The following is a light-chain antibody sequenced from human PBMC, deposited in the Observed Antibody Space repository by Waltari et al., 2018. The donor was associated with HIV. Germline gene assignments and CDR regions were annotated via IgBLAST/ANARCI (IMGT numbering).Light chain of an antibody. CDR1: SSLSYSSINKHY. V-gene: IGKV4-1*01. J-gene: IGKJ3*01. CDR3: QQYYTTPLT. Sequence: EIVMIPSPHSLTVSLGDSATIQCKSSSSLSYSSINKHYLAWYQQKPGQPPKLLIYWASTRVSGVPDRFSGSGSGTDFTLTISSLQAEDVAVYYCQQYYTTPLTFGPGTKVDIK. CDR2: WAS.